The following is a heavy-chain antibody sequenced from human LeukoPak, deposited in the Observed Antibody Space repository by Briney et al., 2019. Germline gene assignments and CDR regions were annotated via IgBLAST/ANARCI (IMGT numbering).Heavy chain of an antibody. CDR2: MNPNSGNT. Sequence: ASVKVSCKASGYSFTRHDINGVRQATGQGLEGMGWMNPNSGNTGYAQKFQDRLTMTRTTSLSTASLELSSLGSEDSAMYYCPSALKRGSARTLIDHSGQGTLVTVSS. V-gene: IGHV1-8*01. CDR1: GYSFTRHD. J-gene: IGHJ4*02. D-gene: IGHD6-6*01. CDR3: PSALKRGSARTLIDH.